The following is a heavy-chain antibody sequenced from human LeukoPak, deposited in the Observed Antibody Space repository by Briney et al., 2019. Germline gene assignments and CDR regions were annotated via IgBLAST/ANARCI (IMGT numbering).Heavy chain of an antibody. V-gene: IGHV4-39*01. Sequence: PSETLSLTCNGPGGSIGRSVYSWGWIRQPPGKGLEWIGSMYFSGSTYFTPSLKSRVTISVDTSKNQFSLKLSSVIAADTAVYYCARLDFDRTMSWGQGALVTVSS. CDR3: ARLDFDRTMS. CDR1: GGSIGRSVYS. D-gene: IGHD3-10*02. J-gene: IGHJ5*02. CDR2: MYFSGST.